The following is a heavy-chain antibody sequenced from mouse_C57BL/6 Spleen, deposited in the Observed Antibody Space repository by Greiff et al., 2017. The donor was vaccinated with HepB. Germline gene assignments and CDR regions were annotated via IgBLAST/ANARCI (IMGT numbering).Heavy chain of an antibody. D-gene: IGHD2-1*01. CDR1: GFTFSDYG. CDR2: ISSGSSTI. V-gene: IGHV5-17*01. CDR3: AKCYYGHYGKGYYAMDY. J-gene: IGHJ4*01. Sequence: EVMLVESGGGLVKPGGSLKLSCAASGFTFSDYGMHWVRQAPEKGLEWVAYISSGSSTIYYADTVKGRFTISRDNAKNTLFLQMTSLRSEDTAMYYCAKCYYGHYGKGYYAMDYWGQGTSVTVSS.